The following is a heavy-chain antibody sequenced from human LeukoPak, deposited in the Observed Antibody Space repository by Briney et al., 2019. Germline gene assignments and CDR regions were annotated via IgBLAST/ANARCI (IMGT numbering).Heavy chain of an antibody. J-gene: IGHJ6*03. CDR3: ARNYGSGSHLYYMDV. V-gene: IGHV3-20*01. D-gene: IGHD3-10*01. CDR2: INWNGGST. Sequence: PGGSLRLSCAASGFTFDDYGMSWVRQAPGKGLEWVSGINWNGGSTGYADSVKGRFTISRDNAKNSLYLQMNSLRAEDTALYHCARNYGSGSHLYYMDVWGKGTTVTISS. CDR1: GFTFDDYG.